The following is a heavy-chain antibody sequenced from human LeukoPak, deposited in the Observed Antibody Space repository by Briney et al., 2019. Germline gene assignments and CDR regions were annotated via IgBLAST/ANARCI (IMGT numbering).Heavy chain of an antibody. CDR3: ARGREDYYDTSDYYGSYYFDY. Sequence: SETLSLTCTVSGGSISSYYWSWIRQPPGKGLEWIGYIYYSGSTNYNPSLKSRVTISVDTSKNQFSPKLSSVTAADSAVYYCARGREDYYDTSDYYGSYYFDYWGQGTLVTVSS. V-gene: IGHV4-59*01. D-gene: IGHD3-22*01. J-gene: IGHJ4*02. CDR1: GGSISSYY. CDR2: IYYSGST.